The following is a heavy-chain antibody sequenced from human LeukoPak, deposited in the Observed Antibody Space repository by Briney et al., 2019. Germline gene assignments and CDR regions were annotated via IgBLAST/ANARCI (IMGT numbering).Heavy chain of an antibody. CDR2: ISGSGSAI. CDR3: ARDGYHYYGSGTYFGYYYMDV. CDR1: GFTFSSYE. V-gene: IGHV3-48*03. Sequence: GGSLRLSCAASGFTFSSYEMNWVRQAQGKGLEWVSYISGSGSAIYYADSVKGRFTISRDNAKNSLYLQMNSLRAEDTAVYYCARDGYHYYGSGTYFGYYYMDVWGKGITVTISS. J-gene: IGHJ6*03. D-gene: IGHD3-10*01.